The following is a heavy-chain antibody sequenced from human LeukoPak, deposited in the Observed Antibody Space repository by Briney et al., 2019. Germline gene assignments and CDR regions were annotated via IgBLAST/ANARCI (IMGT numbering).Heavy chain of an antibody. Sequence: SETLSLTCTVSGYSISSGYYWGWIRPPPGKGLEWIGSFYHSGTTYYNPSLKSRVTISVDTSKNQFPLKLSSVTAADTAVYYCARDRIPPSYDYWGQGTLVTVSS. J-gene: IGHJ4*02. D-gene: IGHD2-21*01. CDR3: ARDRIPPSYDY. CDR2: FYHSGTT. CDR1: GYSISSGYY. V-gene: IGHV4-38-2*02.